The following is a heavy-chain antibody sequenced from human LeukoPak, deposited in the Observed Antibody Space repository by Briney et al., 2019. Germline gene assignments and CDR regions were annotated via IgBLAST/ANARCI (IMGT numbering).Heavy chain of an antibody. D-gene: IGHD2-2*01. CDR3: ATQYCSSTSCYWDSYGMDV. J-gene: IGHJ6*02. V-gene: IGHV1-69*13. CDR1: GGTFSSYA. CDR2: IIPIFGTA. Sequence: SVKVSCKASGGTFSSYAISWVRQAPGQGLEWMGGIIPIFGTANYAQKFQGRVTITADESASTAYMELSSLRSEDTAVYYCATQYCSSTSCYWDSYGMDVWGQGTTVTVSS.